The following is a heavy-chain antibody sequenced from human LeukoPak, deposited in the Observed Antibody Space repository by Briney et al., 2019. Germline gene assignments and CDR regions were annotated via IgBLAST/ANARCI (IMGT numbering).Heavy chain of an antibody. Sequence: SETLSLTCTVSGGSISSGSYYWSWIRQPPGKGLEWIGEINHSGSTNYNPSLKSRVTISVDTSKNQFSLKLSSVTAADTAVYYCARDALPFHWHEGNYYMDVWGKGTTVTVSS. D-gene: IGHD1-1*01. CDR1: GGSISSGSYY. J-gene: IGHJ6*03. CDR2: INHSGST. CDR3: ARDALPFHWHEGNYYMDV. V-gene: IGHV4-39*07.